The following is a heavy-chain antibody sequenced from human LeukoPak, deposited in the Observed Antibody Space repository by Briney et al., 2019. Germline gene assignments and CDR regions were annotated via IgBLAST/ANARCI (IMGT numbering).Heavy chain of an antibody. Sequence: HPGGSLRLSCAASEFTFSTYAMSWVRQAPGKGLEWVSSISANGGSTYYADSVKGRFTISRDNSKNTLYLQMNSLRAEDTAVYYCAKGFTYYYNFDYWGQGTLVTVSS. CDR2: ISANGGST. D-gene: IGHD3-10*01. V-gene: IGHV3-23*01. CDR3: AKGFTYYYNFDY. CDR1: EFTFSTYA. J-gene: IGHJ4*02.